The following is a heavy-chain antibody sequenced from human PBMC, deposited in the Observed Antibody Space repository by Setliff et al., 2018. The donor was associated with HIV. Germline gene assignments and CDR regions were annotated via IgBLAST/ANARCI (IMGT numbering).Heavy chain of an antibody. CDR3: VKAVIVVIPAAIFDY. V-gene: IGHV3-64D*09. J-gene: IGHJ4*02. CDR1: GFTFSSYV. D-gene: IGHD2-2*01. CDR2: IISNGGST. Sequence: GGSLRLSCSASGFTFSSYVMHWVRQAPGKGLEYVSAIISNGGSTYYADSVKGRFTISRDNSKNTLYLQMSSLRVEDTAVYYCVKAVIVVIPAAIFDYWGQGTLVTVSS.